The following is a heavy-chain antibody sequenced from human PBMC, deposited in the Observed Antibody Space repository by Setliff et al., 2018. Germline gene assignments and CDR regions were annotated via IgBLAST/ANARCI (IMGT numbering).Heavy chain of an antibody. CDR2: INPNSGGT. CDR3: ARGGIGFSEITIFGVALYWFDP. CDR1: GYTFTGYY. V-gene: IGHV1-2*02. J-gene: IGHJ5*02. D-gene: IGHD3-3*01. Sequence: ASVKVSCKASGYTFTGYYMHWVRQAPGQGLEWMGWINPNSGGTNYAQKFQGRVTMTRNTSISTAYMDLSSLRFEDTAVYYCARGGIGFSEITIFGVALYWFDPWGQGTLVTVSS.